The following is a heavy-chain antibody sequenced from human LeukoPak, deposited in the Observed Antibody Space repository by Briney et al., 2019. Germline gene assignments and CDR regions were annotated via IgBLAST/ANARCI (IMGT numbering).Heavy chain of an antibody. CDR1: GFTFSSYE. D-gene: IGHD3-10*01. CDR2: ISPSGNTI. Sequence: GGSLRLSCAASGFTFSSYEMNWVRQAPGKGLEWVSYISPSGNTIYYADSVKGRFTISRDNAKDSLYLQMNSLRAEDTAVYYCAREFRYYYGSGSYHPYFDYWGQGTLVTVSS. CDR3: AREFRYYYGSGSYHPYFDY. V-gene: IGHV3-48*03. J-gene: IGHJ4*02.